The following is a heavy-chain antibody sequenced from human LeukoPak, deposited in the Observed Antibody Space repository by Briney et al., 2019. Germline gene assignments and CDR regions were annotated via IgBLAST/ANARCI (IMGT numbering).Heavy chain of an antibody. V-gene: IGHV4-31*03. Sequence: PSESLSLTCTVSGGSISSGGYYWSWIRQHPGKGLEWIGYIYYSGSTYYNPSRKSRVTISVDTSKNQFSLKLRSVTAADTAVYYCARIELRLAYFDYWGQGTLVTVSS. CDR1: GGSISSGGYY. CDR3: ARIELRLAYFDY. D-gene: IGHD5-12*01. J-gene: IGHJ4*02. CDR2: IYYSGST.